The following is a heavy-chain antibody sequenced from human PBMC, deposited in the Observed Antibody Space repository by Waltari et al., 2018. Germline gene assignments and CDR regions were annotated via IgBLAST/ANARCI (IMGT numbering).Heavy chain of an antibody. CDR3: ARASPLRYFDWLPPPNNWFDP. CDR2: IYHSGST. Sequence: QLRLQESAQERLKPSQTLPLPAAVSVAPITSGGYPWTWTGQPPGKGRGWIGYIYHSGSTYYNPSLKSRVTISVDRSKNQFSLKLSSVTAADTAVYYCARASPLRYFDWLPPPNNWFDPWGQGTLVTVSS. J-gene: IGHJ5*02. CDR1: VAPITSGGYP. V-gene: IGHV4-30-2*01. D-gene: IGHD3-9*01.